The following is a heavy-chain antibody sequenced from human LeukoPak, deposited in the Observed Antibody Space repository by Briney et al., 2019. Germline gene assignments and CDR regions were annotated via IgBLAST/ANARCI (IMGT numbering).Heavy chain of an antibody. V-gene: IGHV1-2*02. CDR2: INPNSGGT. CDR1: GYTFTGYY. D-gene: IGHD6-13*01. Sequence: ASVKVSCKASGYTFTGYYMHWVRQAPGQGLEWMGWINPNSGGTNYAQKFQGRVTMTRDTSISTAYMELSRLRSDDTAVYYCAREPSSIAAAGTVDYWGQGTLVTVSS. J-gene: IGHJ4*02. CDR3: AREPSSIAAAGTVDY.